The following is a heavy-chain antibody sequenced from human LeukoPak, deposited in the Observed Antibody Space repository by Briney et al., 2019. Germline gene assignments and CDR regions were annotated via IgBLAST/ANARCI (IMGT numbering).Heavy chain of an antibody. CDR2: IYYSGST. V-gene: IGHV4-39*01. J-gene: IGHJ4*02. D-gene: IGHD4-17*01. CDR1: GGSISSSSYY. Sequence: SETLSLTCTVSGGSISSSSYYWGWIRQPPGRGLEWIGSIYYSGSTYYDPSLKSRVTISVDTSKNQFSLKLSSVTAADTAVYYCARHLYGDYANFDYWGQGTLVTVSS. CDR3: ARHLYGDYANFDY.